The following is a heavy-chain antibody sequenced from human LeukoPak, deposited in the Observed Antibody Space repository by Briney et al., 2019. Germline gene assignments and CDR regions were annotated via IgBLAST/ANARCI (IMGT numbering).Heavy chain of an antibody. J-gene: IGHJ4*02. CDR2: INHSGST. Sequence: SETLSLTCAVYGGSFSGYYWSWLRQPPGKGLEWIGEINHSGSTNYNPSLKSRDTISVDTPKYKFSLKLRSVTAADTAVYYCASVSPSRYCSSTSCYGYSYGSHGSPLDYWGQGTLVTVSS. CDR3: ASVSPSRYCSSTSCYGYSYGSHGSPLDY. D-gene: IGHD2-2*01. CDR1: GGSFSGYY. V-gene: IGHV4-34*01.